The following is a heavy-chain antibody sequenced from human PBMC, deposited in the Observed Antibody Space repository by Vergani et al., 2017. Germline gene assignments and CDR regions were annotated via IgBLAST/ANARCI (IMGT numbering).Heavy chain of an antibody. CDR1: GFTFNHYA. J-gene: IGHJ6*02. D-gene: IGHD5-12*01. V-gene: IGHV3-23*01. CDR2: ISGSGGST. Sequence: EVQLLESGGDLVQPGGSLRLSCAASGFTFNHYAMNWVRQAPGKGLEWVSGISGSGGSTYNAGSVKGRFTLSRDSSKNTLYLQMNSLSAGDTAVYYCAKANPRNSGYDYLDYYHAMDVWGQGTSVTVSS. CDR3: AKANPRNSGYDYLDYYHAMDV.